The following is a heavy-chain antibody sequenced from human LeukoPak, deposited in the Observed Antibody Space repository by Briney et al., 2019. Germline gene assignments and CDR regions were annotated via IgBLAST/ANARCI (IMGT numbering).Heavy chain of an antibody. Sequence: GGSLRLSCAASGFTFSSYSMNRVRQAPGKGLEWVSSISSSSSYIYYADSVKGRFTISRDNAKNSLYLQMNSLRAEDTAVYYCARSSSHVDAFYIWGQGTMVTVSS. V-gene: IGHV3-21*01. CDR1: GFTFSSYS. D-gene: IGHD5/OR15-5a*01. CDR3: ARSSSHVDAFYI. CDR2: ISSSSSYI. J-gene: IGHJ3*02.